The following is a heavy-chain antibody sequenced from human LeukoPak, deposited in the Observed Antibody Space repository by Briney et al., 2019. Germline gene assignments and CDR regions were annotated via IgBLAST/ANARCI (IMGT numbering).Heavy chain of an antibody. Sequence: GGSLRLSCAASGFTFSSYGMHWVRQAPGKGLEWVAFIRHDGSNKYYADSVKGRFTISRDNSKNTLYLQMNSLRAEDTAVYYCARERYCSSTSYCYYYFMDVWGKGTTVTVSS. CDR1: GFTFSSYG. CDR2: IRHDGSNK. D-gene: IGHD2-2*01. V-gene: IGHV3-30*02. CDR3: ARERYCSSTSYCYYYFMDV. J-gene: IGHJ6*03.